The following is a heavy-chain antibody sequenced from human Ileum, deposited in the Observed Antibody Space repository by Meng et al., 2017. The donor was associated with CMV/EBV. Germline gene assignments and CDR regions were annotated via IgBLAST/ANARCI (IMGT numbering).Heavy chain of an antibody. CDR2: ITSSGGTI. Sequence: GESLKISCAASGFTFSNYEMNWVRQAPGKGLEWVSYITSSGGTIYYADSVKGRFAVSRDNAKNSLYLQMNSLRAEDTAVYYCARGVSLRWGCDVWGPGTLVTVSS. CDR3: ARGVSLRWGCDV. J-gene: IGHJ4*02. D-gene: IGHD4-23*01. CDR1: GFTFSNYE. V-gene: IGHV3-48*03.